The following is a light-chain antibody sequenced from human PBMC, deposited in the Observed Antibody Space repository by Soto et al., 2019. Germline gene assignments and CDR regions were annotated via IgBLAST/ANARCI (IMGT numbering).Light chain of an antibody. Sequence: DIQMTQSPSSLSASVGDRVTITCRASQSIRNYFNWYQQKPGKAPKVLIYTAPSLQSGAPSRLSASGSGTDFTLSVVSLQPEDIATYYCQQSSTTPRTFGQGTNVDFK. V-gene: IGKV1-39*01. CDR1: QSIRNY. J-gene: IGKJ1*01. CDR2: TAP. CDR3: QQSSTTPRT.